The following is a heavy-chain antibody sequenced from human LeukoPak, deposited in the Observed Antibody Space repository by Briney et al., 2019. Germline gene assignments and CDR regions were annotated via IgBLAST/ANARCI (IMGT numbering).Heavy chain of an antibody. D-gene: IGHD2-15*01. J-gene: IGHJ5*02. V-gene: IGHV3-7*01. CDR2: IKQDGSEK. CDR3: ARDRRSGTFDP. CDR1: GFTFSDYY. Sequence: GGSLRLSCAASGFTFSDYYMSWIRQAPGKGLEWVANIKQDGSEKYYVDSVKGRFTISRDNAKNSLYLQMNSLRAEDTAVYYCARDRRSGTFDPWGQGTLVTVSS.